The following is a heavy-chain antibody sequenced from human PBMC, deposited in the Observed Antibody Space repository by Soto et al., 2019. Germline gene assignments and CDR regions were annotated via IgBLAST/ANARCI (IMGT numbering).Heavy chain of an antibody. Sequence: DVQLVESGGGLVQPGGSLRLSCAGSGFAFSTFDIHWVRQAPGKGLEWVSGIGTLSDTFYAASVQGRFTISRQNAKNSVYLQKNSLRAGDTAFYYCARGRSFSYDSTPPTMFDPWGQGTLVTVSS. CDR3: ARGRSFSYDSTPPTMFDP. CDR1: GFAFSTFD. V-gene: IGHV3-13*01. CDR2: IGTLSDT. D-gene: IGHD3-10*01. J-gene: IGHJ5*02.